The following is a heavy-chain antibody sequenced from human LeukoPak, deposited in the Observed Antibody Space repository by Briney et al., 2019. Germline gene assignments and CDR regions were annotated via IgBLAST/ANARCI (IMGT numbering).Heavy chain of an antibody. CDR1: GYTFTGYY. CDR3: ASEEQVAGLTLLDY. V-gene: IGHV1-2*06. CDR2: TNPNSGGA. D-gene: IGHD6-19*01. Sequence: ASVKVSCKASGYTFTGYYMHWVRQAPGQGLEWMGRTNPNSGGANYAQKFQNRVTMTRDTSISTAYIELSRLRSDDTAVYYCASEEQVAGLTLLDYWGQGTLVTVSS. J-gene: IGHJ4*02.